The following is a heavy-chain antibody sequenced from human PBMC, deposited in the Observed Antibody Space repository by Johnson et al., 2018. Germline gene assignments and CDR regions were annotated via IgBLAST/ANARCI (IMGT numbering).Heavy chain of an antibody. Sequence: QVQLVQSGGGVVQXGRSLRLSCAASGFTFSSYAMHWARQAPGKGLEWVAVISYDGSNKYYADSVKGRFTISRDNATNTLFLQRNSLRAEDTDVYYCAKMVAPDLGDYGDEYGLYGMDVGGQGTTGTVSS. CDR3: AKMVAPDLGDYGDEYGLYGMDV. J-gene: IGHJ6*02. CDR1: GFTFSSYA. V-gene: IGHV3-30-3*02. D-gene: IGHD4-17*01. CDR2: ISYDGSNK.